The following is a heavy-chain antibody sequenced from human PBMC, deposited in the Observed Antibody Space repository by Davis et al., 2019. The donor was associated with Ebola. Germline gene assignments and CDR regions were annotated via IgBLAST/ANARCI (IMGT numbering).Heavy chain of an antibody. J-gene: IGHJ4*02. CDR1: GFTFSSFW. V-gene: IGHV3-7*03. CDR3: ARSNNLAY. CDR2: IKQDGSEQ. Sequence: GGSLRLSCAASGFTFSSFWMSWVRQAPGKGLEWVANIKQDGSEQYYMDSVKGRFTISRDNAKNSLYLQMNGLRAEDTAVYYCARSNNLAYWGQGTLVTVSS.